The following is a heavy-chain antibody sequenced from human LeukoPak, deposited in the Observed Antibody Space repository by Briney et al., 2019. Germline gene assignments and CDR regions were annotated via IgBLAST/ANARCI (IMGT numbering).Heavy chain of an antibody. CDR2: ISYDGSNI. CDR3: AKGGEVVLRYFDWLLYGY. Sequence: GGSLRLSCEASGFTFSSYVMHWVRQAPGKGLEWVGGISYDGSNIHYGDSVKGRFTISRDNSKNTLYLQMNSLRAEDTAVYYCAKGGEVVLRYFDWLLYGYWGQGTLVTVSS. V-gene: IGHV3-30-3*01. CDR1: GFTFSSYV. D-gene: IGHD3-9*01. J-gene: IGHJ4*02.